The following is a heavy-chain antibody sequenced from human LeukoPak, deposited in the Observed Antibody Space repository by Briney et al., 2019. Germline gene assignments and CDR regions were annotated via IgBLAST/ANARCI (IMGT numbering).Heavy chain of an antibody. CDR2: ISGSGGST. CDR3: ATSKAVAGTQEVY. V-gene: IGHV3-23*01. CDR1: GFTFSSYA. J-gene: IGHJ4*02. D-gene: IGHD6-19*01. Sequence: GGSLRLSCAASGFTFSSYAMSWVRQAPGKGLEWVSAISGSGGSTYYADSVKGRFTISRDNSKNTLYLQMNSLRAEDTAVYYCATSKAVAGTQEVYWRQGTLVTVSS.